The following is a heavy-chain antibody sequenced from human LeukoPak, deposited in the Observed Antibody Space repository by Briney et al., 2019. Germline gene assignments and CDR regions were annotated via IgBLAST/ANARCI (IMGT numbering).Heavy chain of an antibody. J-gene: IGHJ4*02. D-gene: IGHD3-3*01. V-gene: IGHV3-23*01. Sequence: GGSLRLSCAASGFTFNSYSMHWVRQAPGKGLDWVSSITAGGATAYYADSVKGRFSISRDNSKNTLYLQMNSLRVEDTAVYYCANAQVFGTPHFEYWGQGTLVTVSS. CDR1: GFTFNSYS. CDR3: ANAQVFGTPHFEY. CDR2: ITAGGATA.